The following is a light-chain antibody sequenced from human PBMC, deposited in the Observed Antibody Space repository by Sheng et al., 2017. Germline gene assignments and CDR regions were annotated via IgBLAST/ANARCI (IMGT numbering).Light chain of an antibody. V-gene: IGLV2-8*01. CDR3: SSYAGSNNHVV. CDR2: EVI. J-gene: IGLJ2*01. Sequence: QSALTQPPSASGSPGQSVTISCTGTSSDVGGYNFVSWYQQHPGKAPKVMIYEVIKRPSGVPDRFSGSKSGNTASLTVSGLQAEDEADYYCSSYAGSNNHVVFGGGTKLTVL. CDR1: SSDVGGYNF.